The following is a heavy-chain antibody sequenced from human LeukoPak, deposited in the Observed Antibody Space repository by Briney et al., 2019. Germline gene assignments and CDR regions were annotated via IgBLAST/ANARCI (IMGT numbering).Heavy chain of an antibody. CDR1: GYTFTNSV. D-gene: IGHD2-15*01. Sequence: ASVKVSCKASGYTFTNSVMHWVRQAPGQRLEWMGWINADNGNTKYSQKFQGRVTITRDTSASTTYMELSSMRSEDTAVYYCARDLGYCSGGSCYLYGMDVWGQGTTVTVSS. CDR3: ARDLGYCSGGSCYLYGMDV. CDR2: INADNGNT. V-gene: IGHV1-3*01. J-gene: IGHJ6*02.